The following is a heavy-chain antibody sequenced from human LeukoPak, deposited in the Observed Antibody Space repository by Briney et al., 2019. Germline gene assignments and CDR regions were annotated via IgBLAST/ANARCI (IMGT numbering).Heavy chain of an antibody. J-gene: IGHJ4*02. V-gene: IGHV3-23*01. Sequence: GGSLRLSCAASGFTFRSYVMSWVRQAPGKGLEWVSAITADGGGTNHADSVKGRFTISRDNSKNTLYLQMNSPRAEDTAVYYCAKDRTGEKSISGNYWGQGILVTVSS. D-gene: IGHD2-21*01. CDR1: GFTFRSYV. CDR3: AKDRTGEKSISGNY. CDR2: ITADGGGT.